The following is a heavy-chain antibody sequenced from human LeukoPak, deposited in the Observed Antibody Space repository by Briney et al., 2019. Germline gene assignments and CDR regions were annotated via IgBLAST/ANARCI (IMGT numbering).Heavy chain of an antibody. Sequence: ASVSVSCKASGYTFTSYGISWVRQAPGQGLEWMGWINPNSGATNYVQRFQGRVTMTRDTSITTAYMELTSLRSDDTAVYYCARDLFYSVSGTYYNVGRVFNYWGQGTLVTVSS. CDR3: ARDLFYSVSGTYYNVGRVFNY. CDR2: INPNSGAT. D-gene: IGHD3-10*01. V-gene: IGHV1-2*02. J-gene: IGHJ4*02. CDR1: GYTFTSYG.